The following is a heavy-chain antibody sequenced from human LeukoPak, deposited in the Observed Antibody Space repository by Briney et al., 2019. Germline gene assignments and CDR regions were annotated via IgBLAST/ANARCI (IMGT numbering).Heavy chain of an antibody. CDR2: INPNSGGT. D-gene: IGHD2-2*01. J-gene: IGHJ4*02. CDR3: ASVRSIAVVPAAISSADY. Sequence: ASVKVSCKASGYTFTGYYMHWVRQAPGQGLEWVGWINPNSGGTNYAQKFQGRVTMTRDTSISTAYMELSRLRSLDTAVYNCASVRSIAVVPAAISSADYWGQGTLVTVSS. V-gene: IGHV1-2*02. CDR1: GYTFTGYY.